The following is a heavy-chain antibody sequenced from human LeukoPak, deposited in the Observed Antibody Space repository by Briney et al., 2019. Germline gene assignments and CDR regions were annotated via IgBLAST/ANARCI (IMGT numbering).Heavy chain of an antibody. CDR1: GYSLSELS. CDR3: ARVPTFYYDRGALGHFDY. CDR2: FDPEDGEV. Sequence: GASVKVSCKVSGYSLSELSMHWVRQAPGKGLEWMGGFDPEDGEVIYAQKFQGRVTMTEDTSTDTTYMEMSSLRYEDTAVYYCARVPTFYYDRGALGHFDYWGQGTLVTVSS. V-gene: IGHV1-24*01. J-gene: IGHJ4*02. D-gene: IGHD3-22*01.